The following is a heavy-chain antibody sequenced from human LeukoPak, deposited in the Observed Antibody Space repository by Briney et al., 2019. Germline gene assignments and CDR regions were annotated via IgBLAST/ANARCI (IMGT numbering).Heavy chain of an antibody. CDR2: ININSGGI. J-gene: IGHJ4*02. V-gene: IGHV1-2*06. CDR1: GYTFIDYW. CDR3: ARDRDGGVGTMDY. Sequence: ASVKVSCKTSGYTFIDYWIHWVRQAPGQGLEWMGRININSGGINYAQKFQGRVTMTRATSISTAYMELSRLRFDDTAVYYCARDRDGGVGTMDYWGQGTLLPVSS. D-gene: IGHD3-3*01.